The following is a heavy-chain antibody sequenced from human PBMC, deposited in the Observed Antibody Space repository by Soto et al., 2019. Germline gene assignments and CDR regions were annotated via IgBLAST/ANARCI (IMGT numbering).Heavy chain of an antibody. CDR1: GGSISSGGYS. J-gene: IGHJ5*02. CDR3: ARGTMVVAATPLSWFDP. D-gene: IGHD2-15*01. CDR2: IYHSGST. Sequence: QLQLQESGSGLVKPSQTLSLTCAVSGGSISSGGYSWSGIRQPPGKGLEWIGYIYHSGSTYYNPSLKSRVTISVDRSKNQFSLKLSSVTAADTAVYYCARGTMVVAATPLSWFDPWGQGTLVTVSS. V-gene: IGHV4-30-2*01.